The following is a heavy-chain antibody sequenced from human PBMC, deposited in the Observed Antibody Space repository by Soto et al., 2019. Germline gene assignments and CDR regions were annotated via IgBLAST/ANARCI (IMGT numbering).Heavy chain of an antibody. CDR2: ISGSGGST. CDR1: GFTFSSYA. D-gene: IGHD4-17*01. CDR3: AKRTVGWYFDL. J-gene: IGHJ2*01. Sequence: EVQLLESGGGLVQPGGSLRLSCAASGFTFSSYAMSWVRQAPGKGLEWVSVISGSGGSTYSADSVKGRFTISRDNSKNTLYLQMHSMRAEDTAVYYCAKRTVGWYFDLWGRGTLVTVSS. V-gene: IGHV3-23*01.